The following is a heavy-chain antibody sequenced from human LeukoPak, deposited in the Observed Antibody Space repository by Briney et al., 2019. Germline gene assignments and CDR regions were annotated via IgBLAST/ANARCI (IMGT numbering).Heavy chain of an antibody. D-gene: IGHD2-8*02. V-gene: IGHV3-30-3*01. CDR1: GFTFSSYA. J-gene: IGHJ6*02. Sequence: GGSLRLSCAASGFTFSSYAMHWVRQAPGKGLEWVAVISYGGSNKYYADSVKGRFTISRDNSKNTLYLQMNSLRAEDTAVYYCARGPPGTGYYYYGMDVWGQGTTVTVSS. CDR2: ISYGGSNK. CDR3: ARGPPGTGYYYYGMDV.